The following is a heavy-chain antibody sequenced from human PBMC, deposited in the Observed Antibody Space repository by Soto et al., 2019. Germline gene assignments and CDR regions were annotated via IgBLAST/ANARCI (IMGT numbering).Heavy chain of an antibody. D-gene: IGHD3-22*01. V-gene: IGHV3-15*07. Sequence: GGSLRLSCAGSGFVFSNAWINWVRQAPGKGLEWVGRIKSKALGGTTDFAAPVRGRFAITRDDSRNIAYMQMNSLNTEVTAVYYCTTDSYSTMIEVRFDYWGHGTPVTVSS. CDR1: GFVFSNAW. CDR2: IKSKALGGTT. J-gene: IGHJ4*01. CDR3: TTDSYSTMIEVRFDY.